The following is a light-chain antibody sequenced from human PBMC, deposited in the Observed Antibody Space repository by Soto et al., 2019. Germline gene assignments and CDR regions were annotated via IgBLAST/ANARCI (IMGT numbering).Light chain of an antibody. CDR3: CSYAGSSTWV. J-gene: IGLJ3*02. CDR1: SSDVGSYNL. V-gene: IGLV2-23*01. CDR2: EGS. Sequence: QSVLTQPASVSGSPGQSITISCTGTSSDVGSYNLVSWYQQHPGTAPKLMIYEGSKRPSGVSNRFSGSKSGNTASLTISGLQAEDEADYYCCSYAGSSTWVFGGGTKLTVL.